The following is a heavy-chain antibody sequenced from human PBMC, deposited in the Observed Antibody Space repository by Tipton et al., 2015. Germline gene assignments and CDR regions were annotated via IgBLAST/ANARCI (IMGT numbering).Heavy chain of an antibody. J-gene: IGHJ4*02. Sequence: GLVKPSETLSLTCSVSGASISSSPYYWGWIRQPPGKGLEWIASIYYSGSTHYNPSLESRVTISVDTSKNQFSLKLSSVTAADTAVYYCARDRGSYLYWGQGTLVTVSS. V-gene: IGHV4-39*07. CDR3: ARDRGSYLY. D-gene: IGHD1-26*01. CDR1: GASISSSPYY. CDR2: IYYSGST.